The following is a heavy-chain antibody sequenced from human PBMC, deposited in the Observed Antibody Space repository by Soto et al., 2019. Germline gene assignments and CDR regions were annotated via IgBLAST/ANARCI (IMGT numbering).Heavy chain of an antibody. CDR2: LSTNPTYI. CDR1: RFTLSSYS. CDR3: ARGDHQWGGVDS. D-gene: IGHD2-21*01. Sequence: EVQLVESGGGLVKPGGSLRLSCAASRFTLSSYSMNWVRQAPGKGLEWVSSLSTNPTYIYYADSVKARFTISRDNAKNSVYLQMNSLRVDDTAVYYCARGDHQWGGVDSWGQGTMVTVSS. J-gene: IGHJ3*02. V-gene: IGHV3-21*01.